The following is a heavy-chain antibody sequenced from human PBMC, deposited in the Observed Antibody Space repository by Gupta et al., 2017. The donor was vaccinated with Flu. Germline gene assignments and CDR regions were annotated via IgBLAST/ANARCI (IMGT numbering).Heavy chain of an antibody. CDR3: ARGVTMVRGVITYYYYGMDV. D-gene: IGHD3-10*01. Sequence: QVQLVQSGAEVKKPGASVTVSCKASGYTFTSNDINWVRQATGQGLEWMGWMNPNSGNTGYAQKFQGRVTMTRNTSISTAYMELSSLRSEDTAVYYCARGVTMVRGVITYYYYGMDVWGQGTTVTVSS. CDR2: MNPNSGNT. CDR1: GYTFTSND. V-gene: IGHV1-8*01. J-gene: IGHJ6*02.